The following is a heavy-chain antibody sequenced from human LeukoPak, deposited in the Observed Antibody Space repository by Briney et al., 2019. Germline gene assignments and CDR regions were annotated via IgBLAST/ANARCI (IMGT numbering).Heavy chain of an antibody. D-gene: IGHD3-3*01. CDR1: RYSFTSYW. CDR2: IYPGDSDT. J-gene: IGHJ6*02. Sequence: GEPLKISCQGSRYSFTSYWIGWVRQLPGKGLEWMEIIYPGDSDTRYSPSFQGKVTISADKSISTAYLQWSSLKASDTAMYYCARRIRPGVVADENGRDVWGQGTTVTVSS. CDR3: ARRIRPGVVADENGRDV. V-gene: IGHV5-51*01.